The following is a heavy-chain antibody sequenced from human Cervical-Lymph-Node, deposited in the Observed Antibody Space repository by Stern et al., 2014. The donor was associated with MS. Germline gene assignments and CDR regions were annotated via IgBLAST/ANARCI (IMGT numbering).Heavy chain of an antibody. D-gene: IGHD3-22*01. CDR2: IYSGGST. V-gene: IGHV3-53*01. J-gene: IGHJ4*02. Sequence: QLVQSGGGLIQPGGSLRLSCAVSGYSVSTNYMSWIRQAPGKGLEWVAVIYSGGSTYHADSVRGRFTISRDNARNTLSLQMDSLRAEDTAVYYCARDYYDSRGYAHWGQGTLVTVSS. CDR1: GYSVSTNY. CDR3: ARDYYDSRGYAH.